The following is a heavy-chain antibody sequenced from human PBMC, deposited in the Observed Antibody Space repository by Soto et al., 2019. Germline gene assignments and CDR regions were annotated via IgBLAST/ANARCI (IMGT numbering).Heavy chain of an antibody. CDR3: ATGVIWIGYFTVDS. J-gene: IGHJ4*02. CDR2: FIPVYRTL. D-gene: IGHD3-3*01. CDR1: GGSFGKSA. V-gene: IGHV1-69*13. Sequence: GASVKVSCKASGGSFGKSAMNWVRQTPGQGIEWLGGFIPVYRTLNYAQKFQGRVTITADESTGTAYMTLSSLASDDTAVYYCATGVIWIGYFTVDSWGQGTRVTVSS.